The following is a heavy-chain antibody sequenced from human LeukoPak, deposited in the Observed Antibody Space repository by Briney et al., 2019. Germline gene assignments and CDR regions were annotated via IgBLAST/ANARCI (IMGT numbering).Heavy chain of an antibody. D-gene: IGHD3-10*01. CDR2: MYPGDSDT. J-gene: IGHJ5*02. V-gene: IGHV5-51*01. Sequence: GESLKISCQGSGYSFSHHWIAWVRKMPGKGLEWMAMMYPGDSDTRYSPSFQGQVTISVDKSISTAYLQWNSLKASDTAVYYCARRGPLWFGELFPRAWFDPWGQGTLVTVSS. CDR1: GYSFSHHW. CDR3: ARRGPLWFGELFPRAWFDP.